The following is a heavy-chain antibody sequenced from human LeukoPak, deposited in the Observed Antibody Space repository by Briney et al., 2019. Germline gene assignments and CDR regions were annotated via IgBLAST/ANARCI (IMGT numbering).Heavy chain of an antibody. Sequence: GSLRLSCAASGFTVSSNYMSWVRQAPGKGLEWVSVIYSGSSTYYADSVKGRFTISRDNSKNTLHLQMNSLRAEDTAVYYCARDWRVASYYYYGMDVWGQGTTVTVSS. J-gene: IGHJ6*02. D-gene: IGHD2-21*01. CDR2: IYSGSST. V-gene: IGHV3-53*01. CDR3: ARDWRVASYYYYGMDV. CDR1: GFTVSSNY.